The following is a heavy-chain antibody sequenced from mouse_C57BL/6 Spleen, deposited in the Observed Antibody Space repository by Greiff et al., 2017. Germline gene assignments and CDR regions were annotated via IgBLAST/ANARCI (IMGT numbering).Heavy chain of an antibody. D-gene: IGHD2-2*01. V-gene: IGHV1-15*01. J-gene: IGHJ2*01. CDR3: TRDGYTGY. CDR2: IDPETGGT. CDR1: GYTFTDYE. Sequence: VKLVESGAELVRPGASVTLSCKASGYTFTDYEMHWVKQTPVHGLEWIGAIDPETGGTAYNQKFKGKAILTADKSSSTAYMELRSLTSEDSAVYYCTRDGYTGYWGQGTTLTVSS.